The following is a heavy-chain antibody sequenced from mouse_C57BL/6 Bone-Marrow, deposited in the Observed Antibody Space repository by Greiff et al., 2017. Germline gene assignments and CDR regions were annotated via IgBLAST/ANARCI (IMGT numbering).Heavy chain of an antibody. CDR3: ARFTTVVAPYFDY. CDR1: GYTFTSYG. D-gene: IGHD1-1*01. V-gene: IGHV1-81*01. CDR2: IYPRSGNT. Sequence: VQLQQSGAELARPGASVKLSCKASGYTFTSYGISWVKQRTGQGLEWIGEIYPRSGNTYYNEKFKGKATLTADKSSSTAYMELRSLTSEDSAVYFCARFTTVVAPYFDYWGQVTTLTVSS. J-gene: IGHJ2*01.